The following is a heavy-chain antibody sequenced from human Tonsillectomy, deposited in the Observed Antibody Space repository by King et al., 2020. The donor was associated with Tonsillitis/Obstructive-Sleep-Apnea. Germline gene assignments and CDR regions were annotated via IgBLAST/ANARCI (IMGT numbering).Heavy chain of an antibody. J-gene: IGHJ6*03. CDR2: IYSGGST. Sequence: VQLVESGGGLIQPGGSLRLSCAASGFTVSSNYMSWVRQAPGKGLEWVSVIYSGGSTYYADSVKGRFTISRDNSKNTLYLQMNSLRAEDTAVYYCARDEVTRYYYYMDVWGKGTTVTVSS. V-gene: IGHV3-53*01. D-gene: IGHD2-21*02. CDR1: GFTVSSNY. CDR3: ARDEVTRYYYYMDV.